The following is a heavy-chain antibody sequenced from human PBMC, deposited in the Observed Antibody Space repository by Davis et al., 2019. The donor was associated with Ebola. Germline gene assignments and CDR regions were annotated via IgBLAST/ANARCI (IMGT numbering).Heavy chain of an antibody. CDR1: GYTFTSYG. CDR3: ARVRSVVYATEPFDY. J-gene: IGHJ4*02. CDR2: ISAYNGNT. Sequence: ASVKVSCKASGYTFTSYGISWVRQAPGQGLEWMGWISAYNGNTNYAQKLQGRVTMTTDTSTSTAYMELRSLRSDDTAVYYCARVRSVVYATEPFDYWGQGTLVTVSS. V-gene: IGHV1-18*01. D-gene: IGHD2-8*02.